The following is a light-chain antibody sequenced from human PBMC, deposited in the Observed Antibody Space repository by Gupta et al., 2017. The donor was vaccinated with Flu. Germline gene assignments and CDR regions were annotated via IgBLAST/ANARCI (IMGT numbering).Light chain of an antibody. CDR2: DAS. V-gene: IGKV3-20*01. J-gene: IGKJ2*01. Sequence: EVVLTQSPGTLSLSPGDRATLSCRASQTVKSNCIAWYQHKPGQAPRLLIYDASTRATGIPNKFSGSGSGIDFTLTISRVEPGDFAVYYCHQEGKLPETFGQGTKMEI. CDR3: HQEGKLPET. CDR1: QTVKSNC.